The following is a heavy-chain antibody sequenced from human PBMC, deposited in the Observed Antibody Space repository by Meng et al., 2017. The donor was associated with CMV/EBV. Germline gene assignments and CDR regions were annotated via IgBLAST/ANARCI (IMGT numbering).Heavy chain of an antibody. CDR2: ISAYNGNT. CDR1: GYTFTSYG. D-gene: IGHD3-3*01. J-gene: IGHJ6*02. CDR3: ASEGQLEWFRISSDGMDV. V-gene: IGHV1-18*04. Sequence: ASVKVSCKASGYTFTSYGISWVRQAPGQGLEWMGWISAYNGNTNYAQKLQGRVTMTTDTSTSTAYMELRSLRSDDTAVYYCASEGQLEWFRISSDGMDVWGQGTTVTVSS.